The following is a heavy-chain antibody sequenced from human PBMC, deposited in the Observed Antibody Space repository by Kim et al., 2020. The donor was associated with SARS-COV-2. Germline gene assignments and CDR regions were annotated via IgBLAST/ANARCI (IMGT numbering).Heavy chain of an antibody. CDR3: ARGPRPLRDGYNKDGY. D-gene: IGHD5-12*01. CDR1: GGSFSGYY. V-gene: IGHV4-34*01. Sequence: SETLSLTCAVYGGSFSGYYWSWIRQPPGKGLEWIGEINHSGSTNYNPSLKSRVTISVDTSKNQFSLKLSSVTAADTAVYYCARGPRPLRDGYNKDGYWGQGTLVTVSS. CDR2: INHSGST. J-gene: IGHJ4*02.